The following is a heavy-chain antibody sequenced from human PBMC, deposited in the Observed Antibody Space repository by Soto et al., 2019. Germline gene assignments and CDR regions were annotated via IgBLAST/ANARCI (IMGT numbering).Heavy chain of an antibody. CDR1: GGTFSSLD. CDR2: IIPISETT. CDR3: ARALLSHSYDSGGYDSYFHAMDV. V-gene: IGHV1-69*06. Sequence: SVKVSCKASGGTFSSLDINWVRQAPGQGLEWMGGIIPISETTNYAQIFQGRVSIVADKSTSTAYMELSRLRSEDTAVHYCARALLSHSYDSGGYDSYFHAMDVWGQGTPVTVSS. J-gene: IGHJ6*02. D-gene: IGHD3-22*01.